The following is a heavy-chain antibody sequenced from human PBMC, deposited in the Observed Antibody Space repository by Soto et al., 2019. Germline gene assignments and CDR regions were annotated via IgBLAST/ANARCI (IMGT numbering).Heavy chain of an antibody. J-gene: IGHJ3*02. Sequence: QPQLQESGPGLVKPSETLSLTCIASGGSISSGNYYWAWIRQPPGKGLEWIATVHYSGLTFYNPSLHSRATISAETSKNQFSLRLISVTAADTAVYDCARLSTNCLNALDMWGQGTMVTVSS. D-gene: IGHD2-8*01. CDR3: ARLSTNCLNALDM. CDR1: GGSISSGNYY. V-gene: IGHV4-39*01. CDR2: VHYSGLT.